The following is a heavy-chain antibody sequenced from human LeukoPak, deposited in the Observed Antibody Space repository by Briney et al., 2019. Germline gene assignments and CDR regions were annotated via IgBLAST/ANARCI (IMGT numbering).Heavy chain of an antibody. J-gene: IGHJ4*02. D-gene: IGHD6-13*01. CDR1: GGSISSYY. CDR2: IYYSGST. V-gene: IGHV4-59*08. CDR3: ARHEAAAGIDY. Sequence: SETLSLTCTVSGGSISSYYWSWIRQPPGKGLEGIGYIYYSGSTNYNPSLKSRVTISVDTSKNQFSLKLSSVTAADTAVYYCARHEAAAGIDYWGQGTLVTVSS.